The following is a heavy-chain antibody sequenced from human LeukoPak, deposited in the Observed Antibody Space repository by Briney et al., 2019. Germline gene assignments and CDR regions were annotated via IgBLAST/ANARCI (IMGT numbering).Heavy chain of an antibody. CDR2: ISRNSGSI. V-gene: IGHV3-9*01. CDR3: ARDAVSGWYYDN. D-gene: IGHD6-19*01. Sequence: PGRSLRLSCAASGFRFDDYAMHWVRQAPGKGLEWVSGISRNSGSIGYADSVKGRFTTSRDNSKNTLYLQMNSLRAEDTAVYYCARDAVSGWYYDNWGQGTLVTVSS. CDR1: GFRFDDYA. J-gene: IGHJ4*02.